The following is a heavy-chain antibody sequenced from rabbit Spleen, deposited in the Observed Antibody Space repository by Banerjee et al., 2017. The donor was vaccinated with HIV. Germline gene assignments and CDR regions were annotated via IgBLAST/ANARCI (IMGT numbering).Heavy chain of an antibody. V-gene: IGHV1S47*01. D-gene: IGHD4-1*01. J-gene: IGHJ4*01. Sequence: QEQLEESGGGLVKPEGSLTLTCKASGFDFSSYGVSWVRQAPGKGLEWIGYIDPVFGITYYANWVNGRFTISSHNAQNTLFLQLNSLTAADTATYFCVREVAAKFNLWGPGTLVTVS. CDR1: GFDFSSYG. CDR3: VREVAAKFNL. CDR2: IDPVFGIT.